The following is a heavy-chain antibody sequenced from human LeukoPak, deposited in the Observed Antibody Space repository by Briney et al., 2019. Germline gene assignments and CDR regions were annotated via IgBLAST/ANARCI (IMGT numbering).Heavy chain of an antibody. CDR1: GYSISSGYY. V-gene: IGHV4-38-2*01. D-gene: IGHD3-3*01. Sequence: SETLSLTCAVSGYSISSGYYWGWIRQPPGKGLEWIGSIYHSGSTYYNPSLKSRVTISVDTSKNQFSLKLSSVTAADTAVYYCARHNNFWCGYYTHNIFDYWGQGTLVTVSS. J-gene: IGHJ4*02. CDR3: ARHNNFWCGYYTHNIFDY. CDR2: IYHSGST.